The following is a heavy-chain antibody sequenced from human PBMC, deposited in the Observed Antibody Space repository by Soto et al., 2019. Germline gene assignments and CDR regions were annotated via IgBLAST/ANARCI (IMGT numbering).Heavy chain of an antibody. CDR1: GASISSSNW. CDR3: ARGSYSSNFDY. CDR2: IYHRGST. D-gene: IGHD6-13*01. V-gene: IGHV4-4*02. Sequence: QVQLQESGPGLVKPSGTLSLTCAVSGASISSSNWWSWVRQPPGKGLEWIGEIYHRGSTNYNPSLKTRVTVSVDQSKNQFSLRLSSVTAADTAVYYCARGSYSSNFDYWGQGTLVTVSS. J-gene: IGHJ4*02.